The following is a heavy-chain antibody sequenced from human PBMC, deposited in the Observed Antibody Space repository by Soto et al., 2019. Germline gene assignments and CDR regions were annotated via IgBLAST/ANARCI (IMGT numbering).Heavy chain of an antibody. CDR2: IDPSDSYT. CDR1: GYSFTSYW. CDR3: ASSGAAVGAGYYGMDV. Sequence: PVESLKISCKGSGYSFTSYWISWVRQMPGKGLEWMGRIDPSDSYTNYSPSFQGHVTISADKSISTAYLQWSSLKASDTAMYYCASSGAAVGAGYYGMDVWVQGTTVTVSS. J-gene: IGHJ6*02. V-gene: IGHV5-10-1*01. D-gene: IGHD3-10*01.